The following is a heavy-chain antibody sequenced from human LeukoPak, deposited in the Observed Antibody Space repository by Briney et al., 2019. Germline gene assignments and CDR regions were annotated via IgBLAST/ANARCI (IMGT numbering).Heavy chain of an antibody. Sequence: GASVKVSCKTSGYTFTLYFMHWVRQAPGQGLEWMGIINPTGGTTSYTQKFQGRVTMTRDMSTSTVYMELSSLRSEDTAVYYCARDVVDTVASFVYWGQGTLVTVSS. V-gene: IGHV1-46*01. D-gene: IGHD5-12*01. CDR2: INPTGGTT. CDR3: ARDVVDTVASFVY. J-gene: IGHJ4*02. CDR1: GYTFTLYF.